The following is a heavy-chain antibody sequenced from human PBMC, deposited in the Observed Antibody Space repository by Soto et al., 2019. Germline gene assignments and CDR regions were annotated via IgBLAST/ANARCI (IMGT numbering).Heavy chain of an antibody. V-gene: IGHV4-39*02. D-gene: IGHD1-26*01. CDR3: ARELGQVGGNWFDP. J-gene: IGHJ5*02. Sequence: SETLSLTCTVSGGSISISSYYWGWIRQPPGKGLEWIGSIYYSGSTYYNPSLKSRVTISVDTSKNQFSLKLSSVTAADTAVYYCARELGQVGGNWFDPWGQGTLVTVSS. CDR1: GGSISISSYY. CDR2: IYYSGST.